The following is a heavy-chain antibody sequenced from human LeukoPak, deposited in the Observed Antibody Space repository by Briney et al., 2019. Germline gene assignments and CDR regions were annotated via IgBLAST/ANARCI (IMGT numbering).Heavy chain of an antibody. Sequence: SVCLSSTASVYTFTAHHFYWDCMDREHGVEWKRWINLSSGGTDYAQRFQGRIIMTRDTSITTTYMELSSMTSDDTAIYYCASRPDTSSVALFDDWGQGALVTVSS. CDR2: INLSSGGT. J-gene: IGHJ4*02. CDR3: ASRPDTSSVALFDD. CDR1: VYTFTAHH. V-gene: IGHV1-2*02. D-gene: IGHD6-19*01.